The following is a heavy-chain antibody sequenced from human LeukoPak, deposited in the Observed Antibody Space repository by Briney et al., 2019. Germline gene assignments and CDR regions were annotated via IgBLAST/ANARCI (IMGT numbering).Heavy chain of an antibody. CDR3: ARIRKWAFDI. Sequence: PSETLSLTCTVSGGSISSGSYYWSWIRQPAGKGLEWIGRIYTSGSTNYNPSLKSRVTISVDTSKNQFSLKLSSVTAADTAVYYCARIRKWAFDIWGQGTMVTVSS. CDR2: IYTSGST. V-gene: IGHV4-61*02. D-gene: IGHD2-8*01. CDR1: GGSISSGSYY. J-gene: IGHJ3*02.